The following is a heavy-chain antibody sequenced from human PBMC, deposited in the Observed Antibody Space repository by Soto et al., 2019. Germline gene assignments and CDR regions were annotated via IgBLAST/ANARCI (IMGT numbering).Heavy chain of an antibody. CDR1: GGSISSSNW. Sequence: QVQLQESGPGLVKPSGTLSLTCAVSGGSISSSNWWSWVRQPPGKGLEWIGEIYHSGSTNYNPSPKSRVTRSVDKSVTQFSLKLSSLPAADTAVYYCACVRGGYYYAMAVWGQGTTVTVSS. V-gene: IGHV4-4*02. CDR2: IYHSGST. J-gene: IGHJ6*02. D-gene: IGHD3-10*02. CDR3: ACVRGGYYYAMAV.